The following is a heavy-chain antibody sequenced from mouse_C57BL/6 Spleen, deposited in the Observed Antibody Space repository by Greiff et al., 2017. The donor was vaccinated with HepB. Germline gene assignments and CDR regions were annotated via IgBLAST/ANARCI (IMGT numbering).Heavy chain of an antibody. CDR2: INPNYGTT. D-gene: IGHD1-1*01. CDR3: ARDPYYYGSSFNWENAY. CDR1: GYSFTDYN. J-gene: IGHJ3*01. Sequence: EVKLVESGPELVKPGASVKISCKASGYSFTDYNMNWVKQSNGKSLEWIGVINPNYGTTSYNQKFKGKATVTVDQSSSTAYMQLNSLTSEDSAVYCCARDPYYYGSSFNWENAYWGQGTLVTVSA. V-gene: IGHV1-39*01.